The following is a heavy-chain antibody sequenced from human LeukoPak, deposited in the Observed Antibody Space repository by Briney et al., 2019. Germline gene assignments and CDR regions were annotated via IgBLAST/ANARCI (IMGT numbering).Heavy chain of an antibody. D-gene: IGHD2-15*01. CDR3: GHIFTSSPYS. V-gene: IGHV2-5*01. CDR2: IYWNDDK. CDR1: GLSLSTSGLA. J-gene: IGHJ4*02. Sequence: SGPTLVNPTQTLTLTCTFSGLSLSTSGLAVAWIRLPPAKSLEWRALIYWNDDKRYSPSLKSRITITNDASKNQVVLTMTNMDPADTGTYYCGHIFTSSPYSWGQGTLVTVSS.